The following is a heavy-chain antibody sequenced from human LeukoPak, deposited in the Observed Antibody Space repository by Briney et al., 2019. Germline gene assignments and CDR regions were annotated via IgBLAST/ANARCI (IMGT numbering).Heavy chain of an antibody. Sequence: PGGSLRLSCAASGRTFSSHWMHWVRQAPGEGLEWVSAISGSGGSTYYADSVKGRFTISRDNSKNTLYLQMNSLRAEDTAVYYCASTDIVVVPAAHYYYYYGMDVWGQGTTVTVSS. CDR1: GRTFSSHW. CDR3: ASTDIVVVPAAHYYYYYGMDV. D-gene: IGHD2-2*01. CDR2: ISGSGGST. J-gene: IGHJ6*02. V-gene: IGHV3-23*01.